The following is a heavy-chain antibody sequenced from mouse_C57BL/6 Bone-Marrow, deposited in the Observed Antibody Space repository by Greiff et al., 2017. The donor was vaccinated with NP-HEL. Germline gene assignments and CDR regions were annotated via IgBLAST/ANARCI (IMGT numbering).Heavy chain of an antibody. CDR3: ARNWYDYDGDYFDY. D-gene: IGHD2-4*01. CDR2: IWTGGGT. Sequence: VQLQESGPGLVAPSQSLSITCTVSGFSLTSYAISWVRQPPGKGLEWLGVIWTGGGTNYNSALKSRLSISKDNSKSQVFLKMNSLQTDDTARYYCARNWYDYDGDYFDYWGQGTTLTVSS. V-gene: IGHV2-9-1*01. CDR1: GFSLTSYA. J-gene: IGHJ2*01.